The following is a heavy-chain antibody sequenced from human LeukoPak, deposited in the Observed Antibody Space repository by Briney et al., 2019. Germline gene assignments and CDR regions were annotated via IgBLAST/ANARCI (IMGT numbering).Heavy chain of an antibody. D-gene: IGHD1-14*01. CDR3: AKTNHYYYYYGMDV. J-gene: IGHJ6*02. Sequence: GGSLRLSCAASGFTFSSYAMSWVRQAPGKGLEWVSAISGSGGSTYYADSVKGRFTISRDNSKNTLYLQMNSLRAEDTAVYYCAKTNHYYYYYGMDVWGQGTTVTVSS. CDR1: GFTFSSYA. V-gene: IGHV3-23*01. CDR2: ISGSGGST.